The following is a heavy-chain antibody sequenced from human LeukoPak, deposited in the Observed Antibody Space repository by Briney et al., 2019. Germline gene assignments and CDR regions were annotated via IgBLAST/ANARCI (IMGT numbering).Heavy chain of an antibody. CDR2: VYYTGST. CDR3: ARERCGNTTCYFDY. Sequence: SETLSLTCTVSGGSISSYCWSWIRQAPGEGLEWIGYVYYTGSTYYNPSLKSRVSISVDTSKNQSSLELRSVTAADTAVYYCARERCGNTTCYFDYWGQGTLVTVAS. D-gene: IGHD2-2*01. CDR1: GGSISSYC. V-gene: IGHV4-59*12. J-gene: IGHJ4*02.